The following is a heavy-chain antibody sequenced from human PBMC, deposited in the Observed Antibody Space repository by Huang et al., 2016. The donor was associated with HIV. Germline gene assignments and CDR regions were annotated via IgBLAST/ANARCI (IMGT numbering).Heavy chain of an antibody. CDR2: SKPGGQS. CDR1: GAYFSPYF. V-gene: IGHV4-34*02. J-gene: IGHJ1*01. CDR3: ARLPTPSYYDTWSISPVEEDFFYFNLYL. D-gene: IGHD3-16*01. Sequence: QVRLEQWGEGSLKPSETLSITCAVYGAYFSPYFWIWVRQSPDNRLQWIGDSKPGGQSKYNPDYKGRVDMAVDTPKNQFSLTLRDMAADDAAIYYSARLPTPSYYDTWSISPVEEDFFYFNLYLWGRGTPVTVSP.